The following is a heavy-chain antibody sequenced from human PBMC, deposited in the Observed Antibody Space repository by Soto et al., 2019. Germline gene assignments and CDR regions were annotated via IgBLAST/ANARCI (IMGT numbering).Heavy chain of an antibody. CDR3: ARGDSYGDYGLDDAFDI. CDR2: IYYSGST. CDR1: GGSISSYY. J-gene: IGHJ3*02. Sequence: QVQLQESGPGLVKSSETLSLTCTVSGGSISSYYWNWIRQPPGKGLEWIGYIYYSGSTNYNPSLKSRVTISVDTSKNQFSLTLSSVTAADTAVYYCARGDSYGDYGLDDAFDIWGQGTRVTVSS. V-gene: IGHV4-59*01. D-gene: IGHD4-17*01.